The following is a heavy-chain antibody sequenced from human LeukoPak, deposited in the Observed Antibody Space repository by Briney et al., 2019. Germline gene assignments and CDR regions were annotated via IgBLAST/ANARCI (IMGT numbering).Heavy chain of an antibody. CDR3: ARQGAEVTIFGVVIIALSWFDP. J-gene: IGHJ5*02. D-gene: IGHD3-3*01. Sequence: SETLSLTCSLSGFSISSYYWSWIRQPAGKGLEWIGRIYTSGSTNYNPSPKSRVTMSVDTSKNQFPLKLSSVTAADTAVYYCARQGAEVTIFGVVIIALSWFDPWGQGTLVTVSS. CDR1: GFSISSYY. V-gene: IGHV4-4*07. CDR2: IYTSGST.